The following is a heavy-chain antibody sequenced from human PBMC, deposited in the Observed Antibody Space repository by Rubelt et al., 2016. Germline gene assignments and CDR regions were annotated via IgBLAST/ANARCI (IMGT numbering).Heavy chain of an antibody. V-gene: IGHV3-74*01. CDR3: VRDSMTTVRTHGVGFDY. Sequence: RYWMHWVRQAPGKGLVWVSRINTDGSTSYADSVKGRFTISRDNGKNTLHLQMNSLRAEDTAVYYCVRDSMTTVRTHGVGFDYWGQGALVSVSS. J-gene: IGHJ4*02. D-gene: IGHD4-17*01. CDR2: INTDGST. CDR1: RYW.